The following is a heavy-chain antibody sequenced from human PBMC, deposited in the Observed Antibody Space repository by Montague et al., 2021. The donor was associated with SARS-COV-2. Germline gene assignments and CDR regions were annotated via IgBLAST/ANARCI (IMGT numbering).Heavy chain of an antibody. CDR3: AKGGVWERRGLTTFDY. J-gene: IGHJ4*02. D-gene: IGHD1-26*01. V-gene: IGHV3-23*01. Sequence: SLRLSCAASGFTFSSYAMSWVRQAPGKGLEWVSPITGSGGSTYYADSVKGRFTISRDNSKNTLYLQMNSLRAEDTAVYYCAKGGVWERRGLTTFDYWGQGTLVTAAS. CDR1: GFTFSSYA. CDR2: ITGSGGST.